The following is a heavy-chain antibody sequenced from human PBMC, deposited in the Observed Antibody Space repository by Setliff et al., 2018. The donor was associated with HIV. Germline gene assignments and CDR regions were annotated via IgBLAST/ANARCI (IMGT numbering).Heavy chain of an antibody. CDR1: GGSINSGGYY. CDR2: IFYSGST. CDR3: ARTRGYTYGYIDS. J-gene: IGHJ4*02. Sequence: SETLSLTCTVSGGSINSGGYYWSWIRQHPGKGLEWIGYIFYSGSTYYNPSLKSRVTISVDTSKNQFSLKLNSVTAADTAVYYCARTRGYTYGYIDSWAQGTLVTVSS. D-gene: IGHD5-18*01. V-gene: IGHV4-31*02.